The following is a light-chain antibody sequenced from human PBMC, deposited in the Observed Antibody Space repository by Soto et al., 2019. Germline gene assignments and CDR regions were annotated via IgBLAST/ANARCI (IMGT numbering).Light chain of an antibody. V-gene: IGKV3-15*01. CDR2: GAS. J-gene: IGKJ5*01. CDR1: QSISSGK. CDR3: QQYDYWPPT. Sequence: EIVMTQSPATLSVSPGESATLSCRASQSISSGKLAWYQQNPGQAPRLLTYGASNRATGIPARFSGSGSGTEFTLTISSLQSEDFAVYYCQQYDYWPPTFGKGKRLEIK.